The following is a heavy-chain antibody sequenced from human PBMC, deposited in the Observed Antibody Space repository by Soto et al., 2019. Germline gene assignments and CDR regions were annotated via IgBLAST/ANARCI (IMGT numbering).Heavy chain of an antibody. CDR3: ARGYTGADYYDSSGYPDY. D-gene: IGHD3-22*01. CDR2: IYYSGST. Sequence: QVQLQESGPGLVKPSQTLSLTCTVSGGSISSGGYYWSWIRQHPGKGLEWIGYIYYSGSTYYNPSLKSRVTISVDTSKNQFSLKLSSVTAADTAVYYCARGYTGADYYDSSGYPDYWGQGTLVTVSS. J-gene: IGHJ4*02. CDR1: GGSISSGGYY. V-gene: IGHV4-31*03.